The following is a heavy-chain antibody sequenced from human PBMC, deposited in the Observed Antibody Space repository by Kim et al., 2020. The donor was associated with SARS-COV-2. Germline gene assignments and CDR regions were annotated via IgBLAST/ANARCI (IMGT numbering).Heavy chain of an antibody. D-gene: IGHD3-16*02. CDR3: ALSEGIYDYVWGSYRFEAFDI. CDR1: GGSFSGYY. V-gene: IGHV4-34*01. CDR2: INHSGST. Sequence: SETLSLTCAVYGGSFSGYYWSWIRQPPGKGLEWIGEINHSGSTNYNPSLKSRVTISVDTSKNQFSLKLSSVTAADTAVYYCALSEGIYDYVWGSYRFEAFDIWGQGTMVTVSS. J-gene: IGHJ3*02.